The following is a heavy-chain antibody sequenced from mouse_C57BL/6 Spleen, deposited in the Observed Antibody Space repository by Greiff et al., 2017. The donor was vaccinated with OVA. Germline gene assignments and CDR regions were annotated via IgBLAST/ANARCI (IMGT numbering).Heavy chain of an antibody. D-gene: IGHD4-1*01. CDR3: ALGGPLTGTGAMDY. CDR1: GYTFTDYN. J-gene: IGHJ4*01. CDR2: INPNNGGT. Sequence: EVQLQQSGPELVKPGASVKMSCKASGYTFTDYNMHWVKQSHGKSLEWIGYINPNNGGTSYNQKFKGKATLTVHKSSSTAYMELRSLTSEDSAVDYCALGGPLTGTGAMDYWGQGTSVTVSS. V-gene: IGHV1-22*01.